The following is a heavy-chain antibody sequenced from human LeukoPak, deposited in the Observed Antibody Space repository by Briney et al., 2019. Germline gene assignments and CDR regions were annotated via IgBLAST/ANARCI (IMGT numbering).Heavy chain of an antibody. J-gene: IGHJ1*01. D-gene: IGHD3-22*01. CDR2: FYYSGST. Sequence: PSETLSLTCTVSGGSISSSSYYWGWIRQPPGKGLEWIGTFYYSGSTSYNPSLKSRVTISLDTSKNQFSLKLSSVTAADTAVYYCASVNAGYYDSSGYYFMYFQHWGQGTLVTVSS. CDR1: GGSISSSSYY. V-gene: IGHV4-39*07. CDR3: ASVNAGYYDSSGYYFMYFQH.